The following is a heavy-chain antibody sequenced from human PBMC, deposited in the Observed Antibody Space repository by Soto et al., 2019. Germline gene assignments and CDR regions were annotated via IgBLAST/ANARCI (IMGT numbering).Heavy chain of an antibody. CDR2: ISGSGGSP. CDR1: GFTFSIYT. V-gene: IGHV3-23*01. CDR3: TKARCSGDSCYVPDY. J-gene: IGHJ4*01. D-gene: IGHD2-21*01. Sequence: GGSLRLFSAASGFTFSIYTMAWVRQAPGKGLEWVSSISGSGGSPNYADSVQGRFTISRDNSKNTFFLQMNSLRTEDTATYYCTKARCSGDSCYVPDYWGHGIPVTVSS.